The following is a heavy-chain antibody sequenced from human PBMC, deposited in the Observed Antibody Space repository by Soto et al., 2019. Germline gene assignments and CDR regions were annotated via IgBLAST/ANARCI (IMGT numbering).Heavy chain of an antibody. V-gene: IGHV1-69*01. CDR3: ARDSSTTGTRTPNWFDP. CDR2: IIPIFGTA. Sequence: QVQLVQSGAEVKKPGSSVKVSCKASGGTFSSYAISWVRQAPGQGLEWMRGIIPIFGTANYAQKFQGRVTITADESTSTAYMELSSLRSEDTAVYYCARDSSTTGTRTPNWFDPWGQGTLVTVSS. CDR1: GGTFSSYA. J-gene: IGHJ5*02. D-gene: IGHD1-1*01.